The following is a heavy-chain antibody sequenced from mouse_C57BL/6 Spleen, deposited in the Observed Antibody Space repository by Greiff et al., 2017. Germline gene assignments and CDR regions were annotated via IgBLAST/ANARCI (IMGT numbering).Heavy chain of an antibody. CDR3: ARGDYDRYAY. V-gene: IGHV1-52*01. CDR2: IDPSDSET. Sequence: VQLQQPGAELVRPGSSVKLSCKASGYTFTSYWMHWVKQRPIQGLEWIGNIDPSDSETHYNQKFKDKATLTVDKSSSTAYMQLSSLTSEDSAVYYCARGDYDRYAYWGQGTLVTVSA. D-gene: IGHD2-4*01. CDR1: GYTFTSYW. J-gene: IGHJ3*01.